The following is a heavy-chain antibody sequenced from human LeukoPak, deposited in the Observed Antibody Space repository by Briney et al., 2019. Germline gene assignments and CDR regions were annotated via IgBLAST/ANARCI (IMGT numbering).Heavy chain of an antibody. CDR1: GFTFSSYA. D-gene: IGHD6-19*01. J-gene: IGHJ4*02. V-gene: IGHV3-30-3*01. CDR3: AKDQEQWLVLGYFDY. CDR2: ISYDGSNK. Sequence: GGSLRLSCAASGFTFSSYAMHWVRQAPGKGLEWVAVISYDGSNKYYADSVKGRFTISRDNSKNTLYLQMNSLRAEDTAVYYCAKDQEQWLVLGYFDYWGQGTLVTVSS.